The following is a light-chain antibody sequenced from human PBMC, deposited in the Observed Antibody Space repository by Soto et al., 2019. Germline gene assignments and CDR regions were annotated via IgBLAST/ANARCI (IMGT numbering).Light chain of an antibody. Sequence: EIVLTQSPGTLSLSPGERATLSCRASQSVISSFLAWYQQTPGQAPRLLIYGASSRAPGIPDRFSGSGSGTDFTLTISRLEPEDFAVYYGQHYGSSRLTFGGGTKMEIK. J-gene: IGKJ4*01. V-gene: IGKV3-20*01. CDR1: QSVISSF. CDR3: QHYGSSRLT. CDR2: GAS.